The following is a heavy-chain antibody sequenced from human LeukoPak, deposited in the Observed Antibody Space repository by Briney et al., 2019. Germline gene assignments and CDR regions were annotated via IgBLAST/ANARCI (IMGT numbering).Heavy chain of an antibody. J-gene: IGHJ4*02. D-gene: IGHD4-17*01. CDR3: AKRAYGDYASPWDY. V-gene: IGHV3-23*01. CDR2: ISGTGGST. Sequence: GGSLRLSCAASGFTFSSYAMTWVRQAPGKGLEWVSSISGTGGSTYYADSVKGRFTISRDNSKNTLYLQMNSLRAEDTAVYYCAKRAYGDYASPWDYWGQGTLVTVSS. CDR1: GFTFSSYA.